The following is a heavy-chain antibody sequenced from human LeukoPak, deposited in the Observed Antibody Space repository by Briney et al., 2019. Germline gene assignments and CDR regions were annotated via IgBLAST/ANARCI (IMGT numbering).Heavy chain of an antibody. J-gene: IGHJ5*02. CDR3: TTNPDPDKTKNWFDP. CDR2: INPNSGGT. D-gene: IGHD1-1*01. Sequence: ASVKVSCKASGYTFTGYYMHWVRQAPGQGLEWMGRINPNSGGTNYAQKFQGRVTMTRDTSISTAYMELSSLRSDDTAVYYCTTNPDPDKTKNWFDPWGQGTLVTVSS. V-gene: IGHV1-2*06. CDR1: GYTFTGYY.